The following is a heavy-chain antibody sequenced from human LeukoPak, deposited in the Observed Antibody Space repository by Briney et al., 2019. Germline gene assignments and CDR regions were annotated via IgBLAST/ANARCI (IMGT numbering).Heavy chain of an antibody. CDR2: ISYDGSNK. Sequence: GRSLRLSCAASGFTFSSYAMHWVRQAPGKGLEWVAVISYDGSNKYYADSVKGRFTISRDNPKNTLYLQMNSLRAEDTAVYYCAREGLYCSGGSCYFDYWGQGTLVTVSS. J-gene: IGHJ4*02. CDR3: AREGLYCSGGSCYFDY. CDR1: GFTFSSYA. D-gene: IGHD2-15*01. V-gene: IGHV3-30-3*01.